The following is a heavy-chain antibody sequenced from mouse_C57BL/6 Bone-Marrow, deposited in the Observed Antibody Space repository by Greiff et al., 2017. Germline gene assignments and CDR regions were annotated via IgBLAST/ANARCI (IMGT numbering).Heavy chain of an antibody. CDR2: IFPGSGST. CDR3: ARSDYYGSSHLDY. D-gene: IGHD1-1*01. Sequence: VQLQQSGPELVKPGASVKISCKASGYTFTDYYINWVKQRPGQGLEWIGWIFPGSGSTYYNEKFKGKATLTVDKSSSTAYMLLSSLTSEDSAVYVCARSDYYGSSHLDYWGQGTTLTVSS. J-gene: IGHJ2*01. V-gene: IGHV1-75*01. CDR1: GYTFTDYY.